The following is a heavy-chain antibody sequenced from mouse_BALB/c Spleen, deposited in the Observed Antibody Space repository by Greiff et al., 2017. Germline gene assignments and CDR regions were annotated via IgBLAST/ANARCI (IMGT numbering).Heavy chain of an antibody. CDR2: INSNGGST. V-gene: IGHV5-6-3*01. CDR3: ARGKSTMITWGFAY. CDR1: GFTFSSYG. Sequence: EVMLVESGGGLVQPGGSLKLSCAASGFTFSSYGMSWVRQTPDKRLELVATINSNGGSTYYPDSVKGRFTISRDNAKNTLYLQMSSLKSEDTAMYYCARGKSTMITWGFAYWGQGTLVTVSA. D-gene: IGHD2-4*01. J-gene: IGHJ3*01.